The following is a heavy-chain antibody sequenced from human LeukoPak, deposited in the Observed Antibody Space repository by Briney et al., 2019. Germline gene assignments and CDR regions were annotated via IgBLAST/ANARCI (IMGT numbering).Heavy chain of an antibody. CDR3: AKLSRRLVMIVVVLSTYYFDY. CDR2: ISGSGGST. CDR1: GFTFSSYG. V-gene: IGHV3-23*01. D-gene: IGHD3-22*01. J-gene: IGHJ4*02. Sequence: GGSLRLSCAASGFTFSSYGMSWVRQAPGKGLEWVSAISGSGGSTYYADSVKGRFTISRDNSKNTLYLQMNSLRAEDTAVYYCAKLSRRLVMIVVVLSTYYFDYWGQRTLVTVSS.